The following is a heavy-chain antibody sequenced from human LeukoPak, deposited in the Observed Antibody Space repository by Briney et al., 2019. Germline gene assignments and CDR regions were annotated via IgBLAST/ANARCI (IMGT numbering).Heavy chain of an antibody. Sequence: PSETQSLTCTVSGGSISSNSYYWGWIRQPPGKGLEWIGSIYYSGSTYYNPSLKSRVTISVDTSKNQFSLKLSSVTAADTAVYYCARFNSGSYQHYFDYWGQGTLVTVSS. D-gene: IGHD1-26*01. CDR1: GGSISSNSYY. CDR3: ARFNSGSYQHYFDY. J-gene: IGHJ4*02. V-gene: IGHV4-39*07. CDR2: IYYSGST.